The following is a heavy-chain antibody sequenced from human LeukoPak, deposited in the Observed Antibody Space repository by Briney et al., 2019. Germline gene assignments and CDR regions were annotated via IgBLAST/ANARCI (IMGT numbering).Heavy chain of an antibody. Sequence: GGSLRLSCAASGFTFSSYGMHWVRQAPGKGLEWVAVISYDGSNKYYADSVKGRFTISRDNSKNTLYLQMNSLRAEDTAVYCCAKDKSGEFDYWGQGTLVTVSP. CDR1: GFTFSSYG. V-gene: IGHV3-30*18. CDR3: AKDKSGEFDY. CDR2: ISYDGSNK. J-gene: IGHJ4*02. D-gene: IGHD1-26*01.